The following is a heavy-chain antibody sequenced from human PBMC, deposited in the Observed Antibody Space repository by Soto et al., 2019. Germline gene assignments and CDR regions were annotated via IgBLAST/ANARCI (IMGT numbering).Heavy chain of an antibody. J-gene: IGHJ4*02. Sequence: GGSLRLSCAASGFTFSSYSMNWVRQAPGKGLEWVSSISSRSSYIYYAYAVKGRCTISRDNAKNSLYLQMNSLRAEDTAVYYCARDDRILKSSSSGFDYWGQGTLVTVSS. CDR2: ISSRSSYI. V-gene: IGHV3-21*01. D-gene: IGHD6-6*01. CDR1: GFTFSSYS. CDR3: ARDDRILKSSSSGFDY.